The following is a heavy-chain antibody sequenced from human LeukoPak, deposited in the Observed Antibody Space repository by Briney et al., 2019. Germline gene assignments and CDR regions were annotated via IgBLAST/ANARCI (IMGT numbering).Heavy chain of an antibody. J-gene: IGHJ4*02. Sequence: GGSLRLSCAASGFTCSHYSMNWVRQAPGNGLEGVSSISSSSNYILYGDSVKGRFSISRDNAKNSVYLQMNSLRAEDTAVYYCARVSARYGVVVAATSDYWGQGTLVTVSS. D-gene: IGHD2-15*01. CDR2: ISSSSNYI. CDR1: GFTCSHYS. CDR3: ARVSARYGVVVAATSDY. V-gene: IGHV3-21*01.